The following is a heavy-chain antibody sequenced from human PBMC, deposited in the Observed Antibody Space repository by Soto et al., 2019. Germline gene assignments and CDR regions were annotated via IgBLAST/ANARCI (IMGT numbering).Heavy chain of an antibody. J-gene: IGHJ3*02. CDR3: AKDRSPQRHEGAFDI. V-gene: IGHV3-23*01. CDR2: ISGSGGST. Sequence: PRLSCAASGFTFSSYAMSWVRQAPGKGLEWVSAISGSGGSTYYADSVKGRFTISRDNSKNTLYLQMNSLRAEDTAVYYCAKDRSPQRHEGAFDIWGQGTMVTVSS. D-gene: IGHD1-1*01. CDR1: GFTFSSYA.